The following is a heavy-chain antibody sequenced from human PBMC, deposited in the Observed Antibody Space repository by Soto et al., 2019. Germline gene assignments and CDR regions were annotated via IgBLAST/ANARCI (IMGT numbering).Heavy chain of an antibody. J-gene: IGHJ4*02. D-gene: IGHD6-13*01. CDR3: ASGQQRVRNY. CDR1: GGSISSGGYS. Sequence: QLQLQESGSGVVKPSQTLSLPCAVSGGSISSGGYSWSWIRQPPGKGLEWIGYIYLSGGTYYNPSLKSRVTISVDRSKNQYSLKLSSVTAADTAVYYCASGQQRVRNYWGQGTLVSVSS. CDR2: IYLSGGT. V-gene: IGHV4-30-2*01.